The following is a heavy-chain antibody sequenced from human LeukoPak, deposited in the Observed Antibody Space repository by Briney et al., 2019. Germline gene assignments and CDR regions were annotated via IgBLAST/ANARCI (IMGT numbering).Heavy chain of an antibody. CDR1: GFTFSSYG. CDR3: AKDLSRSGYPTSYYYYYGMDV. D-gene: IGHD3-22*01. CDR2: ISYDGYNK. J-gene: IGHJ6*02. V-gene: IGHV3-30*18. Sequence: GRSLRLSCAASGFTFSSYGMHWVRRAPGKGLEWVAVISYDGYNKYYADSVKGRFTISRDNSKNTLYLQMNSLRAEDTAVYYCAKDLSRSGYPTSYYYYYGMDVWGQGTTVTVSS.